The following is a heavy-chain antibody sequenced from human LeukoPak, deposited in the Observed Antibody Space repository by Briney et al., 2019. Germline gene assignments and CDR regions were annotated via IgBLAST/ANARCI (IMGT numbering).Heavy chain of an antibody. J-gene: IGHJ4*02. CDR3: ARGGIRFLEWLLCLGY. Sequence: GGSLRLSCAASGFTFSSYAMHWVRQAPGKGLEWVAVISYDGSNKYYADSEKGRFTISRDNSKNTLYLQMNSLRAEDTAVYYCARGGIRFLEWLLCLGYRGQGTLVTVSS. D-gene: IGHD3-3*01. CDR2: ISYDGSNK. V-gene: IGHV3-30-3*01. CDR1: GFTFSSYA.